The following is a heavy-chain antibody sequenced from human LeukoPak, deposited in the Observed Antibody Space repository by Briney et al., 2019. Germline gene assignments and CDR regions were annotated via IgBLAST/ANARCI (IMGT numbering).Heavy chain of an antibody. CDR1: GFTFNNYG. Sequence: PGGSLRLSCAASGFTFNNYGFHWVRQAPGKGLEWVAFIRYAGNEKYYADSVKGRFAISRDDSKNTLYLEMSSLRAEDTAVYYCAKDLARIVGATAFDYWGQGTLVTVSS. V-gene: IGHV3-30*02. J-gene: IGHJ4*02. CDR3: AKDLARIVGATAFDY. CDR2: IRYAGNEK. D-gene: IGHD1-26*01.